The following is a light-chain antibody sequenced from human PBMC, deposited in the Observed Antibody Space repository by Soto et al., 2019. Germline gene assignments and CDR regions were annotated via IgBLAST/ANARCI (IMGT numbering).Light chain of an antibody. J-gene: IGLJ3*02. CDR1: NSDVGSYNL. Sequence: QSALRQPASVSGSPGQSFTIPCTGTNSDVGSYNLVSWYQQHPGKAPKLIIYEDAKRPSGVSARFSGSKSGNLASLIISGLQAEDEADYYCCSYAGGGTWVFGGGTKVTVL. CDR2: EDA. V-gene: IGLV2-23*01. CDR3: CSYAGGGTWV.